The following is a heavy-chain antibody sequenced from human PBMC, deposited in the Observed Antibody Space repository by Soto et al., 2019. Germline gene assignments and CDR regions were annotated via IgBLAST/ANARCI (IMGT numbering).Heavy chain of an antibody. CDR2: ISYDGSNK. V-gene: IGHV3-30*18. CDR1: GFTFSSYG. CDR3: AKGNRIFGVVIPIDY. Sequence: QVQLVESGGGVVQPGRSLRLSCAASGFTFSSYGMHWVRQAPGKGLEWVAVISYDGSNKYYADSVKGRFTISRDNSKNTLYLQMNSLRAEDTAVYYCAKGNRIFGVVIPIDYWGQGTLVTASS. D-gene: IGHD3-3*02. J-gene: IGHJ4*02.